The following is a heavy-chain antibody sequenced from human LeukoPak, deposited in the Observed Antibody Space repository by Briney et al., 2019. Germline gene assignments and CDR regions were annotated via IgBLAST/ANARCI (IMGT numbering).Heavy chain of an antibody. V-gene: IGHV4-34*01. D-gene: IGHD2-2*01. J-gene: IGHJ5*02. Sequence: SETLSLTCAVYGGSFSGYYWSWIRQPPGKGLEWIGEINHSGSTNYNPSLKSRVTISVDTSKNQFSLKLSSVTAADTAVYYCARVSPIVVVPAAPNWFDPWGQGTLVTVSS. CDR1: GGSFSGYY. CDR2: INHSGST. CDR3: ARVSPIVVVPAAPNWFDP.